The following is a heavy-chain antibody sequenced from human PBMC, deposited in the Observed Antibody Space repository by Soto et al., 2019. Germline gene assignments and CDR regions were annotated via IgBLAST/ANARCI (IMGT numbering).Heavy chain of an antibody. CDR1: GGSISSSNW. CDR2: IYHSGST. D-gene: IGHD1-1*01. CDR3: ARGTGTHYGMDV. J-gene: IGHJ6*02. Sequence: QVQLQESGPGLVKPSGTLSLTCAVSGGSISSSNWWRWVRQPPGKGLEGIGAIYHSGSTNYNPSLKSRVNISVDKSKNQFSLKLSSVTAADTAVYYWARGTGTHYGMDVWGQGTTVTVSS. V-gene: IGHV4-4*02.